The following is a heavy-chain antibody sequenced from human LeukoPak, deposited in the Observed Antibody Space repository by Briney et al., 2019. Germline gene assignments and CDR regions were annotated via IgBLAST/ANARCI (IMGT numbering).Heavy chain of an antibody. D-gene: IGHD4-23*01. CDR2: IWSSSGNT. J-gene: IGHJ4*02. Sequence: IWSSSGNTYYADSVTGRFTISSDNSKNTLYLQMHSLRADDTAVYYCAKVHGTLTVESPFDYWGQGTLVTVSS. V-gene: IGHV3-23*01. CDR3: AKVHGTLTVESPFDY.